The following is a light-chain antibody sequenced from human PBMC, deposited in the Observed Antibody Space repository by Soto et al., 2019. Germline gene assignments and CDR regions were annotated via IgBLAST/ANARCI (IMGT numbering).Light chain of an antibody. J-gene: IGLJ2*01. Sequence: QSALTQPASVSGSPGQSITISCTGTSSDVGGYNYVSWYQQHPGKAPKLMIYEVSNRPSGVSNRFSGSKSGNTASLTISALQAEEEADYYCTSYTSSSTRVFGGGTKVTVL. V-gene: IGLV2-14*01. CDR1: SSDVGGYNY. CDR3: TSYTSSSTRV. CDR2: EVS.